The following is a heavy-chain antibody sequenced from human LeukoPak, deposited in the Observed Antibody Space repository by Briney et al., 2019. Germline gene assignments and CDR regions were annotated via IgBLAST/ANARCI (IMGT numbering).Heavy chain of an antibody. V-gene: IGHV1-2*02. D-gene: IGHD1-14*01. CDR3: AKATESHHNLDY. CDR2: INPNSGGT. J-gene: IGHJ4*02. CDR1: GYTFTGYY. Sequence: VKVSCKASGYTFTGYYIHWVRQAPGQGLEWMGWINPNSGGTKYAQKFQGRVTMTRDTSIGTAHMQLSRLRSDDTAVYYCAKATESHHNLDYWGQGTLVTV.